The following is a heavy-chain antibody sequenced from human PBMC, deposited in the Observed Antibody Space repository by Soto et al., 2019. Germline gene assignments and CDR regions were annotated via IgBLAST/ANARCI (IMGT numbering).Heavy chain of an antibody. CDR3: TRANWYSEY. CDR1: GGSISNHY. CDR2: IYYNVNT. D-gene: IGHD7-27*01. V-gene: IGHV4-59*11. J-gene: IGHJ4*02. Sequence: QVQLQESGPGLVKPSETLSLTCSVSGGSISNHYWSCIRQPPGKGLEWIGYIYYNVNTNYNPSLKSRVTMSVDTSRNQISLKLTTVTAADTAVYYCTRANWYSEYWGQGTLVTVSS.